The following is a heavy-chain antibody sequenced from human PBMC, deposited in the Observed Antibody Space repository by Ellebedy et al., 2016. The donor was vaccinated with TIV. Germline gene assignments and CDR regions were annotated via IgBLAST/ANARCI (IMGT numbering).Heavy chain of an antibody. Sequence: SETLSLXXTVSGGSISNAAYYWTWIRQPPGKGLEWIGYIYYTGETYYNPSLKSRVTMSLDTSKNQFSLRLSSVTAADTAVYFCARWKGSSGYPIDLWGQGALVTVSS. J-gene: IGHJ4*02. CDR3: ARWKGSSGYPIDL. D-gene: IGHD3-22*01. CDR2: IYYTGET. V-gene: IGHV4-30-4*01. CDR1: GGSISNAAYY.